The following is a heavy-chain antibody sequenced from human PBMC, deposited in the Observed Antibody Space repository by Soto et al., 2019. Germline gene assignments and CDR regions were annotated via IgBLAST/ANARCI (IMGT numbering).Heavy chain of an antibody. V-gene: IGHV1-18*01. Sequence: ASVKVSCKASGYRFTSYGISWVRQAPGQGLEWVGWISAYKGNTNNAQKLQGIVTMTTETSTSSAYMELRRLIADVAAVHCSAGHRRSRYTSIVYAFEMWGQGTMVTVTS. CDR1: GYRFTSYG. J-gene: IGHJ3*02. CDR3: AGHRRSRYTSIVYAFEM. CDR2: ISAYKGNT. D-gene: IGHD6-13*01.